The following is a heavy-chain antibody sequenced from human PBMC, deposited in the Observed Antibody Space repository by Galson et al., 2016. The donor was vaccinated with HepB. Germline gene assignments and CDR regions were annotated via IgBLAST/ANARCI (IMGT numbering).Heavy chain of an antibody. D-gene: IGHD3-10*01. CDR1: EYSFTNFW. J-gene: IGHJ5*02. CDR3: ARRDYSGPGIDES. Sequence: QSGAEVKKPGESLKISCKGSEYSFTNFWIGWVRQMPGKGLEWMGIIYPRNSDTLYSPSFQGQVTIPAAKSINTAYLQWSSLKAPDTAMYYCARRDYSGPGIDESWGQGTLVTVSS. V-gene: IGHV5-51*01. CDR2: IYPRNSDT.